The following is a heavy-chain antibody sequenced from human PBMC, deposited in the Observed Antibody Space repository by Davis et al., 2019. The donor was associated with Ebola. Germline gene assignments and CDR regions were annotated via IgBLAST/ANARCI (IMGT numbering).Heavy chain of an antibody. D-gene: IGHD3-3*01. CDR3: ARNPTYQIRFLETLRFDYCYYMDV. Sequence: ASVKVSCKASGYTFTSYYMHWVRQAPGQGLEWMGIINPSGGSTSYAQKFQGRVTMTRDTSTSTVYMELSSLRSEDTAVYYCARNPTYQIRFLETLRFDYCYYMDVWGKGTTVTVSS. V-gene: IGHV1-46*01. CDR2: INPSGGST. CDR1: GYTFTSYY. J-gene: IGHJ6*03.